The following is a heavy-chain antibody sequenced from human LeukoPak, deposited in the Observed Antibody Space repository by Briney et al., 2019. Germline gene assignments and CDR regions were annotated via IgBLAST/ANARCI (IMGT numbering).Heavy chain of an antibody. Sequence: SETLSLTCGVSGGSLSFYYWSWIRQSPGKGLEWIGYIYRSGSTNYNPSLKSRVTISIDTSRKHFSLKLSSVTAADTAVYYCVRGHLVGGWFKYDAFDIWGQGTMVTVSS. D-gene: IGHD6-19*01. V-gene: IGHV4-59*01. CDR2: IYRSGST. CDR3: VRGHLVGGWFKYDAFDI. CDR1: GGSLSFYY. J-gene: IGHJ3*02.